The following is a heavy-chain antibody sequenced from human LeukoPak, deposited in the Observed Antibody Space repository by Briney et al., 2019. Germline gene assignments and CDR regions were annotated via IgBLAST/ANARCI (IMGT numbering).Heavy chain of an antibody. Sequence: SGPTLLKPTPTLTLTCTFSGFSLSTSGVGVGWIRQPPGMPLEWLALIYWDDDKRYSPSPKSRLTITKDTSKNQVVLTMTNMDPVDTATYYCAHRYYYFDYWGQGTLVTVSS. J-gene: IGHJ4*02. CDR3: AHRYYYFDY. V-gene: IGHV2-5*02. CDR1: GFSLSTSGVG. D-gene: IGHD3-10*01. CDR2: IYWDDDK.